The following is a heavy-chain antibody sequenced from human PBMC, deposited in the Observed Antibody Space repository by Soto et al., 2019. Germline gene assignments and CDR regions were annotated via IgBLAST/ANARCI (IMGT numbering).Heavy chain of an antibody. CDR2: ISSRGGST. CDR3: AKDLPDPGYY. CDR1: GCAFSSYA. V-gene: IGHV3-23*01. Sequence: EVQLLESGGGWVQPGGALRLSCAASGCAFSSYAMSWVRQAPGKGLEWVSVISSRGGSTYYADSVKGRFTISRDNSKNTLYLQMNSLRAEDTAVYYCAKDLPDPGYYWGQGTLVTVSS. J-gene: IGHJ4*02.